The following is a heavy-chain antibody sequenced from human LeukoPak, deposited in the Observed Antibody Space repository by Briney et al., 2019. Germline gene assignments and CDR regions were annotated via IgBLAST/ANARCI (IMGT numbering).Heavy chain of an antibody. CDR2: INPKIGGT. D-gene: IGHD2-15*01. Sequence: GASVKVSCKASGYTFNDYFMHWLRQAPGQGLEWLGWINPKIGGTDYAQKFQGRVTMTRDTPVSTAYMELSGLRSDDTAIYYCARELFTPRDHWGQGTLVTVSS. J-gene: IGHJ4*02. V-gene: IGHV1-2*02. CDR3: ARELFTPRDH. CDR1: GYTFNDYF.